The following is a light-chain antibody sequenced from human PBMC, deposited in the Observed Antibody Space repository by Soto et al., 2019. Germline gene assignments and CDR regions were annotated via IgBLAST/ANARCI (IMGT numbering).Light chain of an antibody. CDR3: QQSYSSPPT. CDR1: QSISNH. CDR2: AAS. Sequence: DTPMTQSPSSLSASVADRVIIPCRASQSISNHLNWYQQKPGKAPKLLIFAASSLQSGVPSRFSGSRSGPDFTLTISSLQPEDFATYYCQQSYSSPPTFGQGTKVDIK. J-gene: IGKJ1*01. V-gene: IGKV1-39*01.